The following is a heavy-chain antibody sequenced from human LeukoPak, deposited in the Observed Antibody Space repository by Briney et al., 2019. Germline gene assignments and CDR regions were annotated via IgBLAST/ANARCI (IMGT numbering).Heavy chain of an antibody. V-gene: IGHV3-21*01. Sequence: GGSLRLSCAASGFTFSTYSMNWVRQAPGKGLEWVSSISSSSSYIYYADSVKGRFTISRDNAKNSLYLQMNSLRVEDTAVYYCARALTGTTGSWGQGTLVTVSS. CDR1: GFTFSTYS. CDR2: ISSSSSYI. J-gene: IGHJ4*02. CDR3: ARALTGTTGS. D-gene: IGHD1-7*01.